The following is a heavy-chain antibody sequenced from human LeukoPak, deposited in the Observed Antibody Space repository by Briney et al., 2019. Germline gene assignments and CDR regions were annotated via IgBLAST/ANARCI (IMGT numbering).Heavy chain of an antibody. CDR2: IYYSGST. J-gene: IGHJ5*02. V-gene: IGHV4-59*08. CDR1: GGSISSYY. D-gene: IGHD2-2*01. Sequence: SETLSLTCTVSGGSISSYYWSWIRQPPGKGLEWIGFIYYSGSTNYNPSLKSRVTISVDTSKKQFSLKLNSVTAADTAVYYCARHAGYCSSTSCYRPRNNWFDPWGQGTLVTVSS. CDR3: ARHAGYCSSTSCYRPRNNWFDP.